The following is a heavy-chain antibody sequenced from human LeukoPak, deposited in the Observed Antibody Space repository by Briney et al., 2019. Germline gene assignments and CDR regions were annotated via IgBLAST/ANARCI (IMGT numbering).Heavy chain of an antibody. Sequence: GGSLRLSCVASGFKFWNYAMTWVRQAPGKGLEWVSSMSGTGSTYYADSVKGRFTISRDNSENTVDLQMNSLRAEDTALYYCAKDPKDILTGPGTGWGQGTLVTVSS. D-gene: IGHD3-9*01. CDR2: MSGTGST. V-gene: IGHV3-23*01. J-gene: IGHJ4*02. CDR3: AKDPKDILTGPGTG. CDR1: GFKFWNYA.